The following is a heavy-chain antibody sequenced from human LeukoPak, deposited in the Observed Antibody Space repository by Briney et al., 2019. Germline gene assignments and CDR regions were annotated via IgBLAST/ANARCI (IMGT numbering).Heavy chain of an antibody. V-gene: IGHV3-30*04. CDR3: ARDRRSSSGYYCDY. CDR2: ISYDGSNK. CDR1: GFTFSSYA. J-gene: IGHJ4*02. Sequence: PGGSLRLSCAASGFTFSSYAMHWVRQAPGKGLEWVAVISYDGSNKYYADSVKGRFTISRDNSKNTLYLQMNSLRAEDTAVYYCARDRRSSSGYYCDYWGQGTLVTVSS. D-gene: IGHD3-22*01.